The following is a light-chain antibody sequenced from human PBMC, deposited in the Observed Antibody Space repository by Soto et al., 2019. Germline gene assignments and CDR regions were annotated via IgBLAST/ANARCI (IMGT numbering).Light chain of an antibody. J-gene: IGKJ4*01. CDR1: QSVRSN. CDR2: GAS. V-gene: IGKV3-15*01. Sequence: DTVMTQSPATLSVSPGERATLSCRASQSVRSNLAWYQQKPGQAPRLLIHGASTRATGIPARFSGSGSGTEFTLTISSLQSEDSAVYYCQQYNNWPPLTFGGGTKVEIK. CDR3: QQYNNWPPLT.